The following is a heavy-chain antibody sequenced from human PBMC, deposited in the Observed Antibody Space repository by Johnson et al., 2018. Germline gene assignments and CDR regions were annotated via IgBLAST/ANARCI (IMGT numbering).Heavy chain of an antibody. CDR3: ARGYYYYYMDV. CDR1: GFNFRDYY. J-gene: IGHJ6*03. V-gene: IGHV3-11*04. CDR2: ISSSHHAM. Sequence: QVQLVESGGALVKXGGSLRLXCVASGFNFRDYYMGWIRQAPGKGLEWVSYISSSHHAMYYAGSVKGRFTISRDIARNSLFLQMNSLRVEDTAVYYCARGYYYYYMDVWGRGTTVTVSS.